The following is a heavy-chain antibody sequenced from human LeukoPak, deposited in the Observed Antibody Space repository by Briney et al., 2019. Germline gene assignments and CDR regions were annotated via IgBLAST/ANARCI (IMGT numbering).Heavy chain of an antibody. V-gene: IGHV3-7*01. CDR2: IKQDGSEK. J-gene: IGHJ4*02. Sequence: GGSLRLSCAASGFTFSNFWMSWVRQAPGKGLEWVANIKQDGSEKHYVDSVKGRFTISRDNAKNSLYLQMNNLRAEDTAVYYCVSFYETYWGRGTLVTVSS. D-gene: IGHD2/OR15-2a*01. CDR3: VSFYETY. CDR1: GFTFSNFW.